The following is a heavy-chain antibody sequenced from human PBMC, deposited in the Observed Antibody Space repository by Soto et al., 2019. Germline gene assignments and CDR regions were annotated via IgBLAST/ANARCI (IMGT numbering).Heavy chain of an antibody. D-gene: IGHD1-26*01. V-gene: IGHV3-30*03. J-gene: IGHJ6*02. Sequence: GGSLRLSCAASGFSFSSYGMEWVRLAPGKGLEWVAATTYDGGIKHYVDSVKGRFTISRDNSNSALYVQMNSLTGEDTAVYYCARTRSAWSDFHYYSLDVWGQGTTVTVSS. CDR1: GFSFSSYG. CDR3: ARTRSAWSDFHYYSLDV. CDR2: TTYDGGIK.